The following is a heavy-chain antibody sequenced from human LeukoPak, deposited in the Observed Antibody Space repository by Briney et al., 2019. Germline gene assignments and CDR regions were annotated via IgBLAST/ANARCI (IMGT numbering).Heavy chain of an antibody. J-gene: IGHJ4*02. CDR3: ARGLSAVGATDY. CDR2: ISYDGGNK. V-gene: IGHV3-30*07. Sequence: PGRSLRLSCAASGFTFSRYTMYWVRQAPGKGREWVAVISYDGGNKYYADSVKGRFTISRDNSKNTLYLQMNSLRAEDTAVYYCARGLSAVGATDYWGQGTLVTVSS. CDR1: GFTFSRYT. D-gene: IGHD1-26*01.